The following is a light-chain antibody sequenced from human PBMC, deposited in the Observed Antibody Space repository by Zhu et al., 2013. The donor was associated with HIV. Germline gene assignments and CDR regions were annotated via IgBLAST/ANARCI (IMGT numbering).Light chain of an antibody. CDR2: AAS. J-gene: IGKJ2*03. CDR1: QDIRND. Sequence: AIQMTQSPSSLSASVGDRVTITCRASQDIRNDLGWYQQKPGKAPKLLIYAASSLQSGVPSRFSGSGSGTDFTLTISSLRPEDFATYYCQQYDTYPYSFGQGTKLEIK. CDR3: QQYDTYPYS. V-gene: IGKV1-6*01.